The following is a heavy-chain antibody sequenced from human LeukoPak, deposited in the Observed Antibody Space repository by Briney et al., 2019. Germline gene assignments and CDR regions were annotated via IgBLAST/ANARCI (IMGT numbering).Heavy chain of an antibody. D-gene: IGHD3-22*01. CDR3: ARAFSHRPLDSSGYNGMDV. Sequence: ASVKVSCKASGGTFSSYAISWVRQAPGQGLEWMGWISAYNGNTNYAQKLQGRVTMTTDTSTSTAYMELRSLRSDDTAVYYCARAFSHRPLDSSGYNGMDVWGQGTTVTASS. CDR2: ISAYNGNT. CDR1: GGTFSSYA. J-gene: IGHJ6*02. V-gene: IGHV1-18*01.